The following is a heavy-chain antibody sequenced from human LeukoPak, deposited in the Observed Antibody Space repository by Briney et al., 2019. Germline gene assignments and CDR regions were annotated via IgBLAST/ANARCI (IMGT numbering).Heavy chain of an antibody. D-gene: IGHD3-22*01. CDR1: GFTFISYW. CDR2: IKQDGSEK. J-gene: IGHJ5*02. V-gene: IGHV3-7*05. CDR3: ARDYVRSYYDSSGYYLLRWFDP. Sequence: GSLRLSCAASGFTFISYWMSWVRQAPGKRLEWVSNIKQDGSEKHYVDSVKGRFTISRDNAKNSLYLQMSSLRAEDTAVYYCARDYVRSYYDSSGYYLLRWFDPWGQGTLVTVSS.